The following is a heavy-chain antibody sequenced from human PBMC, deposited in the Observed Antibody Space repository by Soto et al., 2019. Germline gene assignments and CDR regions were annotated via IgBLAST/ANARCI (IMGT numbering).Heavy chain of an antibody. J-gene: IGHJ4*02. CDR2: MYYSGST. Sequence: QVQLQESGPGLVKPSETLSLTCTVSGGSISSYYWSWVRQPPGKGLEWIGYMYYSGSTNYNPSLKSRVTMSVDTSKKRFSLKLTSVTAADTAIYYCIESSDWSRAFDYWGQGALVTVSS. CDR1: GGSISSYY. D-gene: IGHD6-19*01. CDR3: IESSDWSRAFDY. V-gene: IGHV4-59*01.